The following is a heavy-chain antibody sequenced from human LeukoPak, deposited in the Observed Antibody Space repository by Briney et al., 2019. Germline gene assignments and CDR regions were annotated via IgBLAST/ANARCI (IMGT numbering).Heavy chain of an antibody. D-gene: IGHD3-3*01. V-gene: IGHV3-11*01. CDR1: GFTFSDYY. CDR3: PRALLRFLEWSPGDY. J-gene: IGHJ4*02. Sequence: GGSLRLSCAASGFTFSDYYMSWIRQAPGKGLEWVSYISSSGSTIYYADSVKGRFTISRDNAKNSLYLQMNSLRAEDTAVYYCPRALLRFLEWSPGDYWGQGTLVTVSS. CDR2: ISSSGSTI.